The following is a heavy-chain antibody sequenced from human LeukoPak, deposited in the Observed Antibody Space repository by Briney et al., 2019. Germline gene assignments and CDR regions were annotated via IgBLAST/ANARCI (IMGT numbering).Heavy chain of an antibody. CDR2: ISSGSTYI. J-gene: IGHJ6*04. V-gene: IGHV3-21*06. D-gene: IGHD6-13*01. CDR3: ARPIVADFYYGLDV. CDR1: GFPFSSFC. Sequence: GGSLRLFCATSGFPFSSFCTNWVRQASRKGLEWVSSISSGSTYIHYADSVKGRFTISRDNAKNSLYLQMNSLRAEDTAVYYCARPIVADFYYGLDVWGKGTTVTVSS.